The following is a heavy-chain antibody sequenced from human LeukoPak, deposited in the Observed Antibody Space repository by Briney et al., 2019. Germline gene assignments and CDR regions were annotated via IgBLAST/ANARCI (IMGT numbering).Heavy chain of an antibody. Sequence: PGGSLRLSCAASGFTVSSNYMSWVRQAPGKGLEWVSILYSGGSAYYADSVKGRFTISRDSSKNTLYLQMNSLRDEDTAVYYCARVAIGSYYWFDPWGQGTLVTVSS. J-gene: IGHJ5*02. D-gene: IGHD3-10*01. CDR3: ARVAIGSYYWFDP. CDR1: GFTVSSNY. CDR2: LYSGGSA. V-gene: IGHV3-66*01.